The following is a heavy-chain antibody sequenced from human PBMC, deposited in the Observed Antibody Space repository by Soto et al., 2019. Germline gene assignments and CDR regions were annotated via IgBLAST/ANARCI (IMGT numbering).Heavy chain of an antibody. Sequence: QITLKESGPTLVKPTQTLTLTCTFSGFALSTSGVGVGWIRQPPGKALEWLALIYWDDDKRYSPSLKSWLTITKDTSKNQVVLTMTNMDPVDTATYYCGHGFSAGPTGYFQHWGQRTLVTVSS. CDR2: IYWDDDK. CDR3: GHGFSAGPTGYFQH. CDR1: GFALSTSGVG. J-gene: IGHJ1*01. V-gene: IGHV2-5*02. D-gene: IGHD6-13*01.